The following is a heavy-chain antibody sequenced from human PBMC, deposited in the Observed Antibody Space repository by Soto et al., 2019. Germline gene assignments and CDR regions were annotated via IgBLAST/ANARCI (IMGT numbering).Heavy chain of an antibody. Sequence: QVQVVESGGGAVQPGRSLRLSCAASGFTFSSYTMHWVRQAPGKGLEWVAVISYDGSNKYYADSVKGRFTISRDNSKNTLYLQMNSLRPEDTALFYCARDSSSAAAETDAFDTWGQGTMVTVSS. CDR2: ISYDGSNK. D-gene: IGHD6-13*01. CDR1: GFTFSSYT. CDR3: ARDSSSAAAETDAFDT. V-gene: IGHV3-30*04. J-gene: IGHJ3*02.